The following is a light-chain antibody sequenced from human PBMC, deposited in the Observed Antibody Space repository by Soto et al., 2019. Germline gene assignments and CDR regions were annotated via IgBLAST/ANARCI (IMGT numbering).Light chain of an antibody. J-gene: IGLJ2*01. Sequence: QSALTQPASVSGSPGQSITISCTGTSSDVGSYNLVSWYQQHPGKAPKLIIYEGTKRPSGVSNRFSGSKSGNTASLTISGLQAEDEADYYCCSYAGSSTSLFGGGTKVTVL. CDR2: EGT. CDR1: SSDVGSYNL. V-gene: IGLV2-23*01. CDR3: CSYAGSSTSL.